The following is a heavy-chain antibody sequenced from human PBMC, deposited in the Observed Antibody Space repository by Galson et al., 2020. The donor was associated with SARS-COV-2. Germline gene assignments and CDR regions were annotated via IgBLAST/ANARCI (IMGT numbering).Heavy chain of an antibody. Sequence: GGSLRLSCAASGFTFSNAWMSWVRQAPGKGLEWIGRIKSNINGGTADYAAAVKGRFFISRDDSKNTLYLQMNSLKTDDSAVYYCASVLDYWGQGALVTVSS. CDR3: ASVLDY. CDR1: GFTFSNAW. CDR2: IKSNINGGTA. J-gene: IGHJ4*02. V-gene: IGHV3-15*01.